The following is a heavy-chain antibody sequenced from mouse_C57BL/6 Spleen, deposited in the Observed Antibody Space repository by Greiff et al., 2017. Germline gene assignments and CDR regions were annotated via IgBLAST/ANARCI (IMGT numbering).Heavy chain of an antibody. J-gene: IGHJ2*01. CDR1: GYFITSGYY. V-gene: IGHV3-6*01. D-gene: IGHD1-1*01. CDR3: ARGDYGSSGFDY. Sequence: EVKLQESGPGLVKPSQSLSLTCSVTGYFITSGYYWNWIRQFPGNKLEWMGYISYDGSNNYNPSLKNRISITRDTSKNQFFLKLNSVTTEDTATYYCARGDYGSSGFDYWGQGTTLTVSS. CDR2: ISYDGSN.